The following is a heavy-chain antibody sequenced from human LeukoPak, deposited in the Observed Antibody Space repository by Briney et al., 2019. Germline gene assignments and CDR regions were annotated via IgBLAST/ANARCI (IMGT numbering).Heavy chain of an antibody. CDR2: IYPGDSDT. V-gene: IGHV5-51*01. CDR3: ASSRYCSGGSCYQSDY. D-gene: IGHD2-15*01. Sequence: GESLKISCKGSGYSFTSYWIGWVRQMPGKGLEWMGIIYPGDSDTRYSPSFQGQVTISADKSISAAYLQWSSLKASDTAMYYCASSRYCSGGSCYQSDYWGQGTLVTVSS. CDR1: GYSFTSYW. J-gene: IGHJ4*02.